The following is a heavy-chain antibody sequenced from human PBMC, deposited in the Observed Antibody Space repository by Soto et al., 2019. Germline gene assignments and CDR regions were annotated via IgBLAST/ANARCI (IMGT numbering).Heavy chain of an antibody. Sequence: EVQLVESGGGLVQPGGSLRLSCAGPGFTFRSYTMNWVRQTPGKGMEWVSYISSSSSTIHYPESVKGRFTISRDNGQNSLYLQMNSLRDEDTAVYYCAREGRPADYGMDVWGQGTTVIVSS. CDR2: ISSSSSTI. V-gene: IGHV3-48*02. CDR1: GFTFRSYT. J-gene: IGHJ6*01. CDR3: AREGRPADYGMDV.